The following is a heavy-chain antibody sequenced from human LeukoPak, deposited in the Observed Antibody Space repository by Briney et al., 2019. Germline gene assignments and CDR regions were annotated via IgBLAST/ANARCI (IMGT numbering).Heavy chain of an antibody. J-gene: IGHJ3*02. CDR1: GFTFSSYG. CDR2: IWYDGSNK. Sequence: GGSLRLSCAASGFTFSSYGMHWVRQAPGKGLEWVAVIWYDGSNKYYADSVKGRFTISRDNSKNTLYLQMNSQRAEDTAVYYCARDLDGRDGYNLGAFDIWGQGTMVTVSS. CDR3: ARDLDGRDGYNLGAFDI. D-gene: IGHD5-24*01. V-gene: IGHV3-33*01.